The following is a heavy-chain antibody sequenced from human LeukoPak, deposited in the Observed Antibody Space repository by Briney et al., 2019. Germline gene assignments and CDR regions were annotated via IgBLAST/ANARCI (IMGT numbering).Heavy chain of an antibody. CDR2: INGSGGVT. J-gene: IGHJ4*02. CDR1: GFTFSSYA. V-gene: IGHV3-23*01. CDR3: AKNSQWLGVNDV. Sequence: PGGSLRLSCAASGFTFSSYAMSWVRQAPGRGLEWVSSINGSGGVTYYVDSVKGRFSDSRDNSKNTLYLQMNSLRAEDTAVYFCAKNSQWLGVNDVWGQGTLVTVSS. D-gene: IGHD6-19*01.